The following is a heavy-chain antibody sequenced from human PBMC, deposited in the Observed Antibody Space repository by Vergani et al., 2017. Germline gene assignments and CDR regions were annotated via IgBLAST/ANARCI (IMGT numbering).Heavy chain of an antibody. CDR3: ARSSYCSSTSCYTNGDY. Sequence: QVQLVQSGAEVKKPGSSVKVSCKASGDTFSSYAISWVRQAPGQGLEWMGRIIPIFGTANYAQKFQGRVTITADKSTSTAYMELSSLRSEDTAGYYCARSSYCSSTSCYTNGDYWGQGTLVTVSS. CDR1: GDTFSSYA. V-gene: IGHV1-69*14. CDR2: IIPIFGTA. D-gene: IGHD2-2*02. J-gene: IGHJ4*02.